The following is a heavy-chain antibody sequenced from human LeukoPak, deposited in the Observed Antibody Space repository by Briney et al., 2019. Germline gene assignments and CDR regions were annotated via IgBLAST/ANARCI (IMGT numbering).Heavy chain of an antibody. V-gene: IGHV3-23*01. D-gene: IGHD3-22*01. CDR2: ISGSGGST. Sequence: GASLRLSCAASGFTFSSYAMSWVRQAQGKGLEWVSAISGSGGSTYYADSVKGRFAISRDNSKNTLYLQMNSLRAEDTAVYYCAKDNSSGYYYFDYWGQGTLVTVSS. CDR3: AKDNSSGYYYFDY. J-gene: IGHJ4*02. CDR1: GFTFSSYA.